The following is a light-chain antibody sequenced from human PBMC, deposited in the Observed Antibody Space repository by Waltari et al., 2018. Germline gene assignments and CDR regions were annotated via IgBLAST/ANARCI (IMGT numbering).Light chain of an antibody. CDR3: SSYTTTSTLLVV. Sequence: QSALTQPASVSGSPGQSITISCTGPSSEIGRYNYVPGYQPHPDKAPKLMIFDVNNRPSGVSDRFSGSKSGNTASLTISGLQAEDEADYYCSSYTTTSTLLVVFGGGTKLTVL. V-gene: IGLV2-14*03. J-gene: IGLJ2*01. CDR2: DVN. CDR1: SSEIGRYNY.